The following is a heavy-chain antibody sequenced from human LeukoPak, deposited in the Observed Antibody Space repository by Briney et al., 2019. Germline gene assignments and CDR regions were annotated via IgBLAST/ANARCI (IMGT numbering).Heavy chain of an antibody. CDR2: INPNSGDT. CDR1: GYTFTGYY. D-gene: IGHD2-2*01. J-gene: IGHJ4*02. Sequence: ASVKVSCKPSGYTFTGYYKHWVRQAPGQGLEWMGWINPNSGDTNYAQKFQGRVTMTRDTSITTAYMELSSLRSDDTAVYYCARVAGHCSRTSCSDFAYWGQGTLVTVSS. CDR3: ARVAGHCSRTSCSDFAY. V-gene: IGHV1-2*02.